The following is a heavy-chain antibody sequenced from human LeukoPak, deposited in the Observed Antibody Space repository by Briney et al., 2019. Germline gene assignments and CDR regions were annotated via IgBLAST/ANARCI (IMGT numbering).Heavy chain of an antibody. V-gene: IGHV3-48*04. Sequence: GGSLRLSCTASTFTFSSYSMNWVRQAPGKGLEWVSHISGGSSKIYYADSVKGRFTISRDNAKNSLYLQMNSLRAEDTAVYYCARAGFYYDSSGYYYYWGQGTLVTVSS. CDR2: ISGGSSKI. CDR1: TFTFSSYS. CDR3: ARAGFYYDSSGYYYY. J-gene: IGHJ4*02. D-gene: IGHD3-22*01.